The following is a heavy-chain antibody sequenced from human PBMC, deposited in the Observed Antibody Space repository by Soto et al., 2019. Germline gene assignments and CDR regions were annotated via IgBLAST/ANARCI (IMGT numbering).Heavy chain of an antibody. V-gene: IGHV4-34*01. D-gene: IGHD2-2*01. CDR3: ARLGGYCSSTSWRGYNWFDP. CDR1: GGSFSGYY. Sequence: QVQLQQWGAGLLKPSETLSLTCAVYGGSFSGYYWSWIRQPPGKGLEWIGEINHSGSTNYNPSLKSRVTISVDTSKNQFSLKLSSVTAADTAVYCCARLGGYCSSTSWRGYNWFDPWGQGTLVTVSS. CDR2: INHSGST. J-gene: IGHJ5*02.